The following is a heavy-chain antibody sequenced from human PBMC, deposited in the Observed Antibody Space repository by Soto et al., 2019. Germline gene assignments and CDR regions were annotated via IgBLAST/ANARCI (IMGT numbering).Heavy chain of an antibody. V-gene: IGHV3-48*03. D-gene: IGHD5-12*01. CDR3: ARDPSTHRGYDLGLDY. CDR2: ISSSGKTI. Sequence: PGGSLRLSCVASGFTFSTYEMNRVRQAPGKGLEWVSYISSSGKTIYYADSAKGRFTISRDNAKNSLYLQMNSLRAEDTAVYYCARDPSTHRGYDLGLDYWGQGTLVTVSS. J-gene: IGHJ4*02. CDR1: GFTFSTYE.